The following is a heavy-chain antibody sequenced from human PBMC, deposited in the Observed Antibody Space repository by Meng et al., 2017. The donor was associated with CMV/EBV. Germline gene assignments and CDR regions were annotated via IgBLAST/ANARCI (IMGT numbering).Heavy chain of an antibody. J-gene: IGHJ6*02. CDR2: IYYSGST. D-gene: IGHD2-15*01. V-gene: IGHV4-59*01. Sequence: SETLSLTCTVSGGSISSYYWSWIRQPPGKGLEWIGYIYYSGSTNYNPSLKSRVTISVDTSKNQFSLKLSSVTDADTAVYYCASKGYGSGSRCYSTYYYGMDVWGQGTTVTVSS. CDR3: ASKGYGSGSRCYSTYYYGMDV. CDR1: GGSISSYY.